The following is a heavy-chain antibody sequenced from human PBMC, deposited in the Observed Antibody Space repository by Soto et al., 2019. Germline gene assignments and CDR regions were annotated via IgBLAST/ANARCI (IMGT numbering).Heavy chain of an antibody. CDR1: GGSISRSNW. CDR3: ERSTTFDWLLLDN. J-gene: IGHJ4*02. CDR2: IYHSGST. V-gene: IGHV4-4*02. D-gene: IGHD3-9*01. Sequence: SETLSLTCAVSGGSISRSNWWSWVRQPPGKGLEWIGEIYHSGSTNYHPSLKSRVTISVDKSKNQFSLKLTSLTAADTAVYYCERSTTFDWLLLDNWGQGTLVTVSS.